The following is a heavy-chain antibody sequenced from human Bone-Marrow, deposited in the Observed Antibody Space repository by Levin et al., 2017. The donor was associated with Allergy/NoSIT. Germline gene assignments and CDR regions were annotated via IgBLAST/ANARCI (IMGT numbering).Heavy chain of an antibody. D-gene: IGHD5-18*01. Sequence: ASQTLSLTCTVSGGSISSSSYYWGWIRQPPGKGLEWIGSIYYSGSTYYNPSLKSRVTISVDTSKNQFSLKLSSVTAADTAVYYCARHEIQLWAHTFDIWGQGTMVTVSS. CDR1: GGSISSSSYY. V-gene: IGHV4-39*01. J-gene: IGHJ3*02. CDR3: ARHEIQLWAHTFDI. CDR2: IYYSGST.